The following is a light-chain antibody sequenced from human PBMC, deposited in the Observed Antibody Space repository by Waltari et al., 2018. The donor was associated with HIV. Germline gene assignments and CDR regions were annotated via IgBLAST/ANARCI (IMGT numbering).Light chain of an antibody. Sequence: QSALTQPASVSGSPGQSITISCTGTRRHVGGYNYVSWYQPHPGKAPKLMIYEVSNRPSGVSNRFSGSKSGNTASLTISGLQAEDEADYYCSSYTSSSTLVFGGGTKLTVL. CDR2: EVS. CDR1: RRHVGGYNY. V-gene: IGLV2-14*01. CDR3: SSYTSSSTLV. J-gene: IGLJ2*01.